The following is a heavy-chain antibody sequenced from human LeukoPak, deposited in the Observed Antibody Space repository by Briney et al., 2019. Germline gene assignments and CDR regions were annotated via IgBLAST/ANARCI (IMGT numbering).Heavy chain of an antibody. V-gene: IGHV4-34*01. CDR2: INHSGST. Sequence: GSLRLSCAASGFTVSSNYMTWVRQAPGKGLEWIGEINHSGSTNYNPSLKSRVTISVDTSKNQFSLKLSSVTAADTAVYYCARGEWELGYWGQGTLVTVSS. CDR3: ARGEWELGY. CDR1: GFTVSSNY. D-gene: IGHD1-26*01. J-gene: IGHJ4*02.